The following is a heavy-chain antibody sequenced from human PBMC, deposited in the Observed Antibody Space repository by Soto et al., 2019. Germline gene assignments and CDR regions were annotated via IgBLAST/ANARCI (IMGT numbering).Heavy chain of an antibody. Sequence: QLQLQESGPGLVKPSETLSLTCTVSGGSISSSSYYWGWIRQPPGKGLEWIGSIDYSGSTYYNPSLKRRGTISVDTSKNQYSLKLSSVTAADTSVYYCARRGIVGVDYWGQGTLVTVSS. CDR3: ARRGIVGVDY. V-gene: IGHV4-39*01. CDR1: GGSISSSSYY. D-gene: IGHD1-26*01. J-gene: IGHJ4*02. CDR2: IDYSGST.